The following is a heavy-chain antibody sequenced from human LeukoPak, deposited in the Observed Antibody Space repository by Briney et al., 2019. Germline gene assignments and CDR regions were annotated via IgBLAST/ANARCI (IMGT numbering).Heavy chain of an antibody. D-gene: IGHD3-22*01. Sequence: GASVKVSCKAPGYTFTGYYMHWVRQAPGQGLEWMGWINPNSGGTNYAQKFQGWVTMTRDTSISTAYMELSRLRSDDTAVYYCARVGCYYDSSGYCYFDYWGQGTLVTVSS. V-gene: IGHV1-2*04. J-gene: IGHJ4*02. CDR3: ARVGCYYDSSGYCYFDY. CDR1: GYTFTGYY. CDR2: INPNSGGT.